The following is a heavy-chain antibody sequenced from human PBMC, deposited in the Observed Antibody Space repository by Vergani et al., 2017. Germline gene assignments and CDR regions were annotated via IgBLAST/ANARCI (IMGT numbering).Heavy chain of an antibody. D-gene: IGHD3-10*01. CDR3: AREARITMVRESYYYYYYMDV. CDR2: IYYSGST. J-gene: IGHJ6*03. CDR1: GYSISSYY. V-gene: IGHV4-59*01. Sequence: QVQLQESGPGLVKPSETLSLTCTVSGYSISSYYWSWIRQPPGKGLEWIGYIYYSGSTNYNPSLKSRVTISVDTSKNQFYLKLSSVTAADTAVYYCAREARITMVRESYYYYYYMDVWGKGTTVTVSS.